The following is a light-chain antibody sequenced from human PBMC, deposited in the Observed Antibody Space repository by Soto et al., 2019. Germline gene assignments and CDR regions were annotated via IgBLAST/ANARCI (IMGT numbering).Light chain of an antibody. CDR3: QQYNNWPST. Sequence: EIVMTQSPATLSVSPGERATLSCRASQSVSSNLAWYQQKPGQVPRLLIYGASTRATGIPARFSGSGSGTEFTLTISSLQSEDFAQYYCQQYNNWPSTFGPGTKVDIK. J-gene: IGKJ3*01. CDR1: QSVSSN. V-gene: IGKV3D-15*01. CDR2: GAS.